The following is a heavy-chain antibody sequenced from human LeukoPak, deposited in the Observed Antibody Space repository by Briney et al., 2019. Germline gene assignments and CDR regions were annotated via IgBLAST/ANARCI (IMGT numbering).Heavy chain of an antibody. J-gene: IGHJ5*02. CDR1: GGTFSSYA. CDR3: ARDPPRAAAGTNWFDP. CDR2: IIPILGIA. D-gene: IGHD6-13*01. Sequence: SVKVSCKASGGTFSSYAISWVRQAPGQGLEWMGRIIPILGIANYAQKFQGRVTITADKSTSTAYMELSSLRSEDTAVYYCARDPPRAAAGTNWFDPWGQGTLVTVSS. V-gene: IGHV1-69*04.